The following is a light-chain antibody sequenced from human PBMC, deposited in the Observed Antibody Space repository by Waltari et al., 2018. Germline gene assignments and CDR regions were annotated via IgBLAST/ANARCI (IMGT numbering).Light chain of an antibody. Sequence: EIVLTQSPGTLSLSPGDRATLSCRASPSVSRYLAWYQQKPGQAPRLLIYGASTRAAGIPDRFSGSGSGTDFSLTISRLEAEDFAVYYCQHHVRLPATFGQGTKVEIK. CDR2: GAS. CDR1: PSVSRY. V-gene: IGKV3-20*01. J-gene: IGKJ1*01. CDR3: QHHVRLPAT.